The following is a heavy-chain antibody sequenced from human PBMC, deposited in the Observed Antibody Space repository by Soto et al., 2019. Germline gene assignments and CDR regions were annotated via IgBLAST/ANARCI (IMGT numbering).Heavy chain of an antibody. D-gene: IGHD6-13*01. CDR1: GGSISSSSYY. V-gene: IGHV4-39*01. Sequence: PSETLSLTCTVSGGSISSSSYYWGWIRQPPGKGLEWIGSIYYSGSTYYNPSLKSRVTISVDTSKNQFSLKLSSVTAADTAVYYCARQGHSSSWKTGWFDPWGQGTPVTVSS. CDR2: IYYSGST. J-gene: IGHJ5*02. CDR3: ARQGHSSSWKTGWFDP.